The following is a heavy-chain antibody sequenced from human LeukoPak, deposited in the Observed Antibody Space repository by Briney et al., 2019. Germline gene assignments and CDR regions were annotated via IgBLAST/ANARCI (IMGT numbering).Heavy chain of an antibody. CDR1: GFTFSNYW. D-gene: IGHD7-27*01. J-gene: IGHJ4*02. V-gene: IGHV3-74*01. Sequence: GGSLRLSCAAPGFTFSNYWMHWVRQAPGKGLVWVSRINSDGDITDYADSVKGRFTISRDNPKNTLFLQMNSLRSEDTAVYYCVNPWGYWGQGILVTVSS. CDR2: INSDGDIT. CDR3: VNPWGY.